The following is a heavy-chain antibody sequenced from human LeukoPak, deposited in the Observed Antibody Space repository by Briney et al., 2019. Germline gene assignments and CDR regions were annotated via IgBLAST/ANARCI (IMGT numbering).Heavy chain of an antibody. V-gene: IGHV3-48*04. J-gene: IGHJ4*02. CDR1: GFTFSSYS. CDR3: ARNEYSSSWYGEVYYFDY. CDR2: ISSSSSTI. D-gene: IGHD6-13*01. Sequence: PGGPLRLSCAASGFTFSSYSMNWVRQAPGKGLEWVSYISSSSSTIYYADSVKGRFTISRDNAKNSLYLQMNSLRAEDTAVYYCARNEYSSSWYGEVYYFDYWGQGTLVTVSS.